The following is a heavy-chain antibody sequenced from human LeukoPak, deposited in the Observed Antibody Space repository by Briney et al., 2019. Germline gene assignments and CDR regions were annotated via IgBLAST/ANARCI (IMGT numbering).Heavy chain of an antibody. Sequence: GGSLRLSCAASGFTFSSYAMSWVRQAPGKGLEWVSAISGSGGSTYYADSVKGRFTISRDNAKNSLYLQMNSLRAEDTAVYYCARDYYYGSGKKVFDYWGQGTLVTVSS. CDR3: ARDYYYGSGKKVFDY. CDR1: GFTFSSYA. J-gene: IGHJ4*02. V-gene: IGHV3-23*01. CDR2: ISGSGGST. D-gene: IGHD3-10*01.